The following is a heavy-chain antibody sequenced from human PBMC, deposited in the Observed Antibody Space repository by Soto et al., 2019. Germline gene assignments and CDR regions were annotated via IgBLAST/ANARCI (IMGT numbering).Heavy chain of an antibody. Sequence: PGVSLRLSCGASGFSFRNYNMNWGRQAPGRGLEWVSYITASSDTVPYADSVRGRFTISRDNAESSLSLQMNSLRDEDTAVYFCARDFGHGYYLDYWGRGTLVTVSS. CDR3: ARDFGHGYYLDY. CDR2: ITASSDTV. V-gene: IGHV3-48*02. J-gene: IGHJ4*02. D-gene: IGHD3-3*01. CDR1: GFSFRNYN.